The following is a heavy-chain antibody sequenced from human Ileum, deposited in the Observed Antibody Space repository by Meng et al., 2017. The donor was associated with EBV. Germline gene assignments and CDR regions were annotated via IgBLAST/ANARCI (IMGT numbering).Heavy chain of an antibody. J-gene: IGHJ4*02. D-gene: IGHD3-9*01. CDR1: GGSVSSGNW. V-gene: IGHV4-4*02. CDR3: AREGGSFDILTGYDI. Sequence: QVSLQEPGPGLVKPSGTLSLTCAVYGGSVSSGNWWSLVRQSPGKGLEWIGEIYQSGSTNYNPSLESRVTISLDKSENQLSLRLTSVTAADTAVYYCAREGGSFDILTGYDIWGQGTLVTVSS. CDR2: IYQSGST.